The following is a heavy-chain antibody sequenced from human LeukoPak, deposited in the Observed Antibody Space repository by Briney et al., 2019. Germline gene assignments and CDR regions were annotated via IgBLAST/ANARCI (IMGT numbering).Heavy chain of an antibody. Sequence: PGGSLRLSCAASGFTVSNCWMSWVRQAPGKGLEWAANMKPDGSEKNYVDSVKGRFTISRDNAKNSLYLQMNSLRAEDTAAYYCARSFDYVWGRDWGQGTLVTVSS. J-gene: IGHJ4*02. CDR2: MKPDGSEK. CDR1: GFTVSNCW. D-gene: IGHD3-16*01. V-gene: IGHV3-7*01. CDR3: ARSFDYVWGRD.